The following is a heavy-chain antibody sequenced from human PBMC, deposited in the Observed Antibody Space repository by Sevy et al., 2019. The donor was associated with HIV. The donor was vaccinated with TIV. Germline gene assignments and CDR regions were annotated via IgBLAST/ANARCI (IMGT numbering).Heavy chain of an antibody. V-gene: IGHV1-69*13. CDR3: ARALSRGLELPRGRAFDI. CDR1: GGTFSSYA. CDR2: IIPIFGPA. J-gene: IGHJ3*02. Sequence: ASVKVSCKASGGTFSSYAISWVRQAPGQGLEWMGGIIPIFGPANYAQKFQGRVTITADESTGTAYMELSSLRSEDTAVYYCARALSRGLELPRGRAFDIWGQGTMVTVSS. D-gene: IGHD1-7*01.